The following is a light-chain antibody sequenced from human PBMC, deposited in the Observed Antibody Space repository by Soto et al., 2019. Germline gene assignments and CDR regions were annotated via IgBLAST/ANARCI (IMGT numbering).Light chain of an antibody. CDR3: QYYNDYCWT. CDR2: ETS. Sequence: DIQLTQSPSTLSASVGDRVTITCRASQTISSWLAWYQQKPGKAPNLLIYETSNFESGVPSRFSGSGSGTEFTLTISSLQADEFATDYCQYYNDYCWTFGQGTKVEIK. CDR1: QTISSW. V-gene: IGKV1-5*03. J-gene: IGKJ1*01.